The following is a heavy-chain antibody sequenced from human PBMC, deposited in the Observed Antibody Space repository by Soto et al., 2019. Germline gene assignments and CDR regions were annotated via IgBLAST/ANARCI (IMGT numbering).Heavy chain of an antibody. V-gene: IGHV3-23*01. CDR3: AKLGYSSSWPGLGDY. Sequence: KGLEWVSAISGSGGSTYYADSVKGRFTISRDNSKNTLYLQMNSLRAEDTAVYYCAKLGYSSSWPGLGDYWGQEPWSPSPQ. CDR2: ISGSGGST. D-gene: IGHD6-13*01. J-gene: IGHJ4*01.